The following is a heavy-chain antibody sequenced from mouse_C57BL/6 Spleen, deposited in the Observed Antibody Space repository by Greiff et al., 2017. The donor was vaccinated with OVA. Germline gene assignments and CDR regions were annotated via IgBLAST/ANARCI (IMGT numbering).Heavy chain of an antibody. V-gene: IGHV1-69*01. CDR2: IDPSDSYT. CDR3: AREKGTQNFEV. D-gene: IGHD3-1*01. CDR1: GYTFTSYW. J-gene: IGHJ1*03. Sequence: QVQLQQSGAELVMPGASVKLSCKASGYTFTSYWMHWVKQRPGQGLEWIGEIDPSDSYTNYNQKFKGKSTLTVDKSSSTAYLQLSSLTSEDSAVYYCAREKGTQNFEVWGTGTTVTVSS.